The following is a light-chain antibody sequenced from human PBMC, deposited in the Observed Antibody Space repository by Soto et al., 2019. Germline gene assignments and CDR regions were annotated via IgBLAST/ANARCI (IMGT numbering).Light chain of an antibody. Sequence: EVVLTQSPGTLSLSPGETATLSCRASQTISTNYLAWYQQKPGQAPRLLLYAASNRPTGIPDRFSGSGSGTDFTLTISRLEPEDFALYYCQQYGRTFGQGTRLEIK. J-gene: IGKJ5*01. CDR1: QTISTNY. CDR2: AAS. V-gene: IGKV3-20*01. CDR3: QQYGRT.